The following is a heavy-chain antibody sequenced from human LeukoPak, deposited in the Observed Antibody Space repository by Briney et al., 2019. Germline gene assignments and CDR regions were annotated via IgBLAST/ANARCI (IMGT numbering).Heavy chain of an antibody. D-gene: IGHD5-12*01. CDR1: GGSISSGGYY. CDR3: ARGVADSGYAFLDY. CDR2: IYYSGST. J-gene: IGHJ4*02. Sequence: PSQTLSLTCTVSGGSISSGGYYWSWIRQHPGKGLEWIGYIYYSGSTYYNPSLKSRVTISVDTSKNQFSLKLSSVTAADTAVYYCARGVADSGYAFLDYWGQGTLVTVSS. V-gene: IGHV4-31*03.